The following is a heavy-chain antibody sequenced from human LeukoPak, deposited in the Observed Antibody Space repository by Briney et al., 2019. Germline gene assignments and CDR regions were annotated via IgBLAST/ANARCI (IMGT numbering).Heavy chain of an antibody. J-gene: IGHJ4*02. V-gene: IGHV3-74*01. Sequence: GGSLRLSCAASGFSFSNYWMHWVRQAPGKGLVWVSRIKSDGTMTNYADSVKGRFTISRDNAKNTLYLQMNSLRAEDTAVYYCAKDRYSGSYYFDYWGQGTLVTVSS. CDR2: IKSDGTMT. CDR3: AKDRYSGSYYFDY. D-gene: IGHD1-26*01. CDR1: GFSFSNYW.